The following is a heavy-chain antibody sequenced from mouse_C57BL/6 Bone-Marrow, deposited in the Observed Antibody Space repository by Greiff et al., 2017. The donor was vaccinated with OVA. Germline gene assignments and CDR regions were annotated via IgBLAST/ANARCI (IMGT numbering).Heavy chain of an antibody. CDR2: INPYNGGT. Sequence: EVKLQESGPVLVKPGASVKMSCKASGYTFTDYYMNWVKQSHGKSLEWIGVINPYNGGTSYNQKFKGKATLTVDKSSSTAYMELNSLTSEDSAVYYCAFYDYDDGDYWGQGTTLTVSS. CDR1: GYTFTDYY. D-gene: IGHD2-4*01. CDR3: AFYDYDDGDY. V-gene: IGHV1-19*01. J-gene: IGHJ2*01.